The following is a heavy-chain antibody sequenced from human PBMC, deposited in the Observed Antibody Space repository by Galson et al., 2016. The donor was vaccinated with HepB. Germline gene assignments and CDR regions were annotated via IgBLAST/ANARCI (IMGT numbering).Heavy chain of an antibody. V-gene: IGHV3-48*02. J-gene: IGHJ6*02. CDR2: ITSSSNLI. D-gene: IGHD6-19*01. Sequence: SLRLSCAASGFTFSSYSMNWVRQAPGKGLEWVSYITSSSNLIYYADSVRGRFTISRDNAKNSLYLQMHSLRDEDTAVYYCARDHHPVIAVAGTLEYYYGMDVWGQGTTVTVSS. CDR1: GFTFSSYS. CDR3: ARDHHPVIAVAGTLEYYYGMDV.